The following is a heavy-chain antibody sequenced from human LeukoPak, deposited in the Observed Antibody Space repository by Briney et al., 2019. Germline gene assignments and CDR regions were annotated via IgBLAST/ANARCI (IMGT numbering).Heavy chain of an antibody. CDR2: IYYSGST. CDR1: GGSISSYY. CDR3: ASRIQLWTNPQNYYYGMDV. Sequence: SETLSLTCTVSGGSISSYYWSWIRQSPGKGLEWIGYIYYSGSTNYNPSLKSRVTISVDTSKNQFSLKLSSVTAADTAVYYCASRIQLWTNPQNYYYGMDVWGQGTTVTVSS. D-gene: IGHD5-18*01. V-gene: IGHV4-59*08. J-gene: IGHJ6*02.